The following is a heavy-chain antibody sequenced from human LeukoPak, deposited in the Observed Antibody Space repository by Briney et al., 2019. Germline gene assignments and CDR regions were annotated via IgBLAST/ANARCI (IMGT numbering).Heavy chain of an antibody. CDR2: ISSDGSIK. CDR1: GFTFNTYV. CDR3: ASTQRGDYFDY. Sequence: PGRSLRLSCVASGFTFNTYVMHWVRQAPGKGLEWVAVISSDGSIKYYADSVKGRFTISRDKSKNTLYLQMNSLRAEDTAVYYCASTQRGDYFDYWGQGTLVTVSS. D-gene: IGHD2-15*01. V-gene: IGHV3-30*14. J-gene: IGHJ4*02.